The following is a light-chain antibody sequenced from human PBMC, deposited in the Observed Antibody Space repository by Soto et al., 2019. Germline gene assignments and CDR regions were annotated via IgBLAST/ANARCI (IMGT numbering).Light chain of an antibody. CDR2: DVS. Sequence: QSALTQPASVSGSPGQSITISCTGTSSDVGGSNYVSWYQQHPGKAPKLMIYDVSNRPSGVSNRFSGSKSGNTASLTISGLQAEEYADYYCSSYTSSSTYFFGTGTKVTVL. CDR3: SSYTSSSTYF. V-gene: IGLV2-14*01. J-gene: IGLJ1*01. CDR1: SSDVGGSNY.